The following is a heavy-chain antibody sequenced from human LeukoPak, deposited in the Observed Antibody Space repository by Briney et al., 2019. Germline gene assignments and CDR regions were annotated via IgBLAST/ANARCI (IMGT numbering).Heavy chain of an antibody. CDR1: GFTFGSHA. J-gene: IGHJ1*01. V-gene: IGHV3-23*01. D-gene: IGHD6-19*01. Sequence: PGGSLRLSCAASGFTFGSHAMSWVRQAPGKGLEWVSGTSGSGGSTYYVDSVKGRFTISRDNSKNTLYLQMNSLRAEDMAVYYCAKGRRVTTVPSTGLAEYFQVWGQGTLVTVST. CDR2: TSGSGGST. CDR3: AKGRRVTTVPSTGLAEYFQV.